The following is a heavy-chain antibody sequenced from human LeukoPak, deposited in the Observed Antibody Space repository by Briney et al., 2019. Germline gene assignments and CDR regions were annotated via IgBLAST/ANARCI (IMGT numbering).Heavy chain of an antibody. D-gene: IGHD5-24*01. CDR1: GGTFSSYA. CDR2: IIPIFGTA. V-gene: IGHV1-69*13. CDR3: ASNRDGYNRYCDY. Sequence: SVKVSCKASGGTFSSYAISWVRQAPGQGREWMGGIIPIFGTANYAQKFQGRVTITADESTSTAYMELSSLRSEDTAVYSCASNRDGYNRYCDYWGQGTLVTVSS. J-gene: IGHJ4*02.